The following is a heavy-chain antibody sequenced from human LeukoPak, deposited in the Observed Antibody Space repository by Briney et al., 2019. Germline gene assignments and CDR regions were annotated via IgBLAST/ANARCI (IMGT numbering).Heavy chain of an antibody. CDR1: GGTFSSYA. CDR3: ALRHSSSSVYAFDI. D-gene: IGHD6-6*01. V-gene: IGHV1-8*03. CDR2: MNPNSGNT. Sequence: ASVKVSCKASGGTFSSYAISWVRQATGQGLEWMGWMNPNSGNTGYAQKFQGRATITRNTSISTAYMELSSLRSEDTAVYYCALRHSSSSVYAFDIWGQGTMVTVSS. J-gene: IGHJ3*02.